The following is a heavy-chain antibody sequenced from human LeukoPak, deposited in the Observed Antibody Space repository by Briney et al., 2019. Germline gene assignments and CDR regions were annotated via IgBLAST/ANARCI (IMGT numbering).Heavy chain of an antibody. CDR1: GDSMISTNW. Sequence: SGTLSLTCAVSGDSMISTNWWSWVRQPPGKGLELIGEIYHTGSTNYNPSLQSRVTISIDKSKNQFSLRLSSVTAADTAFYYCARRGGFFDFWGQGTLVTVSS. CDR2: IYHTGST. D-gene: IGHD3-16*01. V-gene: IGHV4-4*02. J-gene: IGHJ4*02. CDR3: ARRGGFFDF.